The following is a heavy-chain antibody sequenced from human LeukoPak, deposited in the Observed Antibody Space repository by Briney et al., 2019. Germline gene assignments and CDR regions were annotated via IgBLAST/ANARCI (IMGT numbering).Heavy chain of an antibody. CDR3: AKDRDYSSSGASVDY. CDR2: ISWNSGSI. CDR1: GFNFYDYA. D-gene: IGHD6-6*01. J-gene: IGHJ4*02. V-gene: IGHV3-9*01. Sequence: GGSLRLSCTASGFNFYDYAMLWVRQAPGKGLEWVSGISWNSGSIGYADSVKGRFTISRDNAKNSLYLQMNSLRAEDTALYYCAKDRDYSSSGASVDYWGQGTLVTVSS.